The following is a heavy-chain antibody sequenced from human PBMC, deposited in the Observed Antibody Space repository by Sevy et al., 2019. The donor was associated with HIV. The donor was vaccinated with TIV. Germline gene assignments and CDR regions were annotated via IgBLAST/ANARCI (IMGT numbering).Heavy chain of an antibody. CDR3: ARRGGYDSHIDP. D-gene: IGHD5-12*01. V-gene: IGHV4-39*01. CDR2: IYYSGST. CDR1: GGSISSSSYY. Sequence: SETLSLTCTVSGGSISSSSYYWGWIRQPPGKGLEWIGSIYYSGSTYYNPSLMSRVTISVDTSKNQFSLKLSSVTAPDTAVYYCARRGGYDSHIDPWGQGTLVTVSS. J-gene: IGHJ5*02.